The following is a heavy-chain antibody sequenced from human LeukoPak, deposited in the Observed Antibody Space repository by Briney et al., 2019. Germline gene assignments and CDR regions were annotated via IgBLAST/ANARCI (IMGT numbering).Heavy chain of an antibody. D-gene: IGHD3-10*01. Sequence: PGGSLRLSCAASGFSFSSYDMSRVRQAPGSGLEWVSAISGSGGSTYYADSVKGRFTISRDNSKNTLYLQMNSLRAEDTAVYYCAKALNGSGDYWGQGTLVTVSS. V-gene: IGHV3-23*01. CDR2: ISGSGGST. CDR3: AKALNGSGDY. CDR1: GFSFSSYD. J-gene: IGHJ4*02.